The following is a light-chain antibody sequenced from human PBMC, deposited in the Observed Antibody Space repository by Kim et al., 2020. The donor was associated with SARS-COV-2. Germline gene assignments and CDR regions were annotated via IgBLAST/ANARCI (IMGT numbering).Light chain of an antibody. Sequence: TLSLSPGERATLPCRASQSVSSTYLGWYQQKPGQAPRLLIYGASSRATGIPDRFSGSGSGTDFTLTISRLEPEDFAVYYCQQKRTFGQGTKVDIK. J-gene: IGKJ1*01. CDR2: GAS. CDR1: QSVSSTY. V-gene: IGKV3-20*01. CDR3: QQKRT.